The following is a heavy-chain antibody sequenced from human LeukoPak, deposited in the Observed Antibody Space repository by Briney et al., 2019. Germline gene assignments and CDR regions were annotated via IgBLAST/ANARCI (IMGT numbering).Heavy chain of an antibody. V-gene: IGHV4-59*08. CDR3: ARAPAYYYDSSGFNWFDP. CDR2: VYSGGIT. Sequence: SETLSLTCTVSGGSISSYYWSWIRQSPGQGLEWIGYVYSGGITNYNPSLKSRVTISVDTSKNQFSLKLSSVTAADTAVYYCARAPAYYYDSSGFNWFDPWGQGTLVTVSS. CDR1: GGSISSYY. J-gene: IGHJ5*02. D-gene: IGHD3-22*01.